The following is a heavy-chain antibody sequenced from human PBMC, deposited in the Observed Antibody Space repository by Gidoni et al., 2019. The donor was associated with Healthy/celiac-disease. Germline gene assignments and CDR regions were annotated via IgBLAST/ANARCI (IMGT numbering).Heavy chain of an antibody. J-gene: IGHJ6*02. CDR1: GFTFSSYA. CDR2: ISGSGGST. D-gene: IGHD3-3*01. Sequence: EVLLLASGGGLVQPGGSLRLSCAASGFTFSSYAMRWVRQAPGKGLEWGSAISGSGGSTYYADSVKGRFTISRDNSKNTLYLQMNSLRAEDTAVYYCAKENEYDFGSGSYGMDVWGQGTTVTVSS. CDR3: AKENEYDFGSGSYGMDV. V-gene: IGHV3-23*01.